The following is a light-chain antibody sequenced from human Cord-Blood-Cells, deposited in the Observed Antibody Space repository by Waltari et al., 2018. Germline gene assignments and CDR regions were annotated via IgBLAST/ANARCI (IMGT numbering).Light chain of an antibody. CDR1: QSISSY. Sequence: DIQMTQSPSSLSASVGDRVTITCRARQSISSYLNWYQQKPGKAPKLLIYAASSLQSGVPSRFSGRGSGTDFTLTISSLQPEDFATYYCQQANSYPRTFGQGTKVEIK. J-gene: IGKJ1*01. V-gene: IGKV1-39*01. CDR3: QQANSYPRT. CDR2: AAS.